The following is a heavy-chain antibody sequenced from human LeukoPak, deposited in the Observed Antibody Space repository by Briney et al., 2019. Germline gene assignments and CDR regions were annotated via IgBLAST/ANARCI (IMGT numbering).Heavy chain of an antibody. D-gene: IGHD3-16*02. V-gene: IGHV1-8*01. J-gene: IGHJ5*02. Sequence: ASVKVSCKASGYTFTSYDINWVRQATGQGLEWMGWMSPNSGNTGYAQKFQGRVTMTRNTSISTAYMELSSLRSEDTAVYYCARGLRDYVWGSYRYVTWFDPWGQGTLVTVSS. CDR3: ARGLRDYVWGSYRYVTWFDP. CDR1: GYTFTSYD. CDR2: MSPNSGNT.